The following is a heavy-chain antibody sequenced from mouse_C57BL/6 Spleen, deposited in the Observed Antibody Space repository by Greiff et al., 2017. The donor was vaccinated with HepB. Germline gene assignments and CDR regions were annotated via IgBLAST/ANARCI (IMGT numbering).Heavy chain of an antibody. J-gene: IGHJ4*01. V-gene: IGHV7-3*01. Sequence: EVQLQESGGGLVQPGGSLSLSCAASGFTFTDYYMSWVRQPPGKALEWLGFIRNKANGYTTEYSASVKGRFTISRDNSQSILYLQMNALRAEDSATYYCARPMDYYAMDYWGQGTSVTVSS. CDR2: IRNKANGYTT. CDR3: ARPMDYYAMDY. D-gene: IGHD1-1*02. CDR1: GFTFTDYY.